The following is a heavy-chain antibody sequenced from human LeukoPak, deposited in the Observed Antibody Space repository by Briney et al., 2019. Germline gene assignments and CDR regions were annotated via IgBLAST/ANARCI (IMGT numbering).Heavy chain of an antibody. CDR1: GYTFTGFC. Sequence: ASVKVSCTASGYTFTGFCIHWVRQAPGQGLEWMGWLNPNSGGTNYAQNFQGRVTMTRDTSISTGYMELSRLRSDDTAVYYCARDLDNYSGSGSYYNGDPLFQHWGQGTLVTVSS. D-gene: IGHD3-10*01. V-gene: IGHV1-2*02. CDR2: LNPNSGGT. J-gene: IGHJ1*01. CDR3: ARDLDNYSGSGSYYNGDPLFQH.